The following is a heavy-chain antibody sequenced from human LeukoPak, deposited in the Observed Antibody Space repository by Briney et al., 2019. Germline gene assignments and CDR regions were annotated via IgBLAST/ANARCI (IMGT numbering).Heavy chain of an antibody. CDR3: ARDGATTVTDFDY. V-gene: IGHV3-11*01. CDR2: ISSSGSTI. CDR1: GFTFSDYY. Sequence: GGSLRLSCAASGFTFSDYYMSWNRQAPGKGLEWVSYISSSGSTIYYADSVKGRFTISRDNAKNSLYLQMNSLRAEDTAVYYCARDGATTVTDFDYWGQGTLVTVSS. D-gene: IGHD4-17*01. J-gene: IGHJ4*02.